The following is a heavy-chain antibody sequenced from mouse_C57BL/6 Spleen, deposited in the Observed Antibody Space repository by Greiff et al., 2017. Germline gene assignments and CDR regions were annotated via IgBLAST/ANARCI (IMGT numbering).Heavy chain of an antibody. CDR1: GYTFTSYT. D-gene: IGHD3-2*02. CDR2: INPSSGYT. CDR3: ASTAQATNY. Sequence: VQLQQSGAELARPGASVKMSCKASGYTFTSYTMHWVKQRPGPGLEWIGYINPSSGYTKYNQKFKDKATLTADKSSSTAYMQLSSLTSEDSAVYDCASTAQATNYWGQGTTLTVSS. J-gene: IGHJ2*01. V-gene: IGHV1-4*01.